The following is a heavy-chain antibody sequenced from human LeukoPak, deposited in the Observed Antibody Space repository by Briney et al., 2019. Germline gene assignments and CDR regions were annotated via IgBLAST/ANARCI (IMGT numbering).Heavy chain of an antibody. D-gene: IGHD5-24*01. V-gene: IGHV3-23*01. CDR1: GFTFSSYA. Sequence: GGSLRLSCAASGFTFSSYAMSWVRQAPGKGLEWVSAISGSGGSTYYADSVKGRFTISRDNSKNTLYLQVNSLRAEDTAVYYCAKDYSRDGYNYGIFDYWGQGTLVTVSS. CDR2: ISGSGGST. J-gene: IGHJ4*02. CDR3: AKDYSRDGYNYGIFDY.